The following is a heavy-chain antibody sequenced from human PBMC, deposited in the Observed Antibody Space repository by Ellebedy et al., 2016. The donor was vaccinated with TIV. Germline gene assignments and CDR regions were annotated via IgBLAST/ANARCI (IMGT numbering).Heavy chain of an antibody. CDR1: GFSFRSYW. D-gene: IGHD4-17*01. Sequence: GESLKISCGASGFSFRSYWMTWVRQAPGKGLEWVANINQDGSMKYFVDSVKGRFTISRDNAKNSLYLEMNSLRAEDTAVYYCATDGSYGDYRTPRHAFVFWGQGTRVTVSS. CDR2: INQDGSMK. CDR3: ATDGSYGDYRTPRHAFVF. V-gene: IGHV3-7*01. J-gene: IGHJ3*01.